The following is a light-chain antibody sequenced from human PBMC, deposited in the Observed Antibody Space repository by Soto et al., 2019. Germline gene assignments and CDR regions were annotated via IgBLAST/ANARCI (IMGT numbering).Light chain of an antibody. Sequence: DIQMTQSPSSLSASVGDRGTITCQASQDISNNLHWYQVKPGKAPKLLIYDASNLETGVPSRFSGSRSGTDFTFTINSLEPEDVATYYCQQYDDLPRTFGQGTKLQVK. CDR2: DAS. CDR1: QDISNN. CDR3: QQYDDLPRT. V-gene: IGKV1-33*01. J-gene: IGKJ2*01.